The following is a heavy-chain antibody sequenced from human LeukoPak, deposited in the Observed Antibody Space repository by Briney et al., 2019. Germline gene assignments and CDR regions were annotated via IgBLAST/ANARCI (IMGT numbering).Heavy chain of an antibody. J-gene: IGHJ6*02. Sequence: GGSLRLSCAASGFTFSSYAMSWVRQAPGKGLEWVSGISGSGCSTYYADSVKGRFTISRDNSKNTLYLQMDSLRDEDTAVYYCAKRTLPYDMDVWGQGTTVTVSS. V-gene: IGHV3-23*01. D-gene: IGHD1-7*01. CDR2: ISGSGCST. CDR1: GFTFSSYA. CDR3: AKRTLPYDMDV.